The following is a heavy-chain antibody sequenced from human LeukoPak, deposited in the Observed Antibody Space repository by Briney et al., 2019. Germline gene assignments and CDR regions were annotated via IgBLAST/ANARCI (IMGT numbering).Heavy chain of an antibody. CDR2: ISDTGRST. Sequence: PGGSLRLSCAASGFTFSSYAMNWVRQAPGKGLEWVSGISDTGRSTYYADSVKGRFTISRSNSKNTLYLQMSSLRDEDTAVHYCAKVLRGLAYYADYSEWGQGTLVTVSS. CDR1: GFTFSSYA. V-gene: IGHV3-23*01. CDR3: AKVLRGLAYYADYSE. D-gene: IGHD4-17*01. J-gene: IGHJ4*02.